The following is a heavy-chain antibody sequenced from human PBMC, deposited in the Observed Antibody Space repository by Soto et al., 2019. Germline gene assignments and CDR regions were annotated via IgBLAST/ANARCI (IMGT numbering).Heavy chain of an antibody. CDR2: ISYDGSNK. CDR3: ARAGPSGWYDGRGYFDY. Sequence: GGSLRLSCAASGFTFSSYAMHWVRQAPGKGLEWVAVISYDGSNKYYADSVKGRFTISRDNSKNTLYLQMNSLRAEDTAVYYCARAGPSGWYDGRGYFDYWGQGTLVTVSS. D-gene: IGHD6-19*01. V-gene: IGHV3-30-3*01. J-gene: IGHJ4*02. CDR1: GFTFSSYA.